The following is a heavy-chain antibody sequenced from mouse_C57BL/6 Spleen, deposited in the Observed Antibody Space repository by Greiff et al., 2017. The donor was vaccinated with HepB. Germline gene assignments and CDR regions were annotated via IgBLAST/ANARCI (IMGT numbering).Heavy chain of an antibody. V-gene: IGHV1-22*01. D-gene: IGHD3-2*02. CDR1: GYTFTDYN. CDR2: INPNNGGT. J-gene: IGHJ3*01. Sequence: EVKLVESGPELVKPGASVKMSCKASGYTFTDYNMHWVKQSHGKSLEWIGYINPNNGGTSYNQKFKGKATLTVNKSSSTAYMELRSLTSEDSAVYYCASEEKDSSGYGAWFAYWGQGTLVTVSA. CDR3: ASEEKDSSGYGAWFAY.